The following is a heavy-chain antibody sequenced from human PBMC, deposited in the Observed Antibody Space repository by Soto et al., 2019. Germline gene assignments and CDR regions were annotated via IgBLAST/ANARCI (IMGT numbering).Heavy chain of an antibody. D-gene: IGHD3-3*01. J-gene: IGHJ4*02. Sequence: ASVKVSCKASGYTFTSYYMHWVRQAPGQGLEWMGIINPSGGSTSYAQKFQGRVTMTRDTSTSTVYMELSSLRSEDTAVYYCARAPPPLARGLELDSWGQGTLVTVSP. CDR2: INPSGGST. CDR1: GYTFTSYY. V-gene: IGHV1-46*01. CDR3: ARAPPPLARGLELDS.